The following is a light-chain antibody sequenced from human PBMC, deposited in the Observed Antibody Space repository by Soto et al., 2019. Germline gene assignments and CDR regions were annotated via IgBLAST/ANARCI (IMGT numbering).Light chain of an antibody. CDR2: AAS. Sequence: DIQMTQSPSSLSASVEDRVIITCRASQSINRYLNWYQQKPGEAPKLLIYAASALQTGVPLRFSGSGSGTDFTLTINSLQPEDFAIYYCQQSYSAPLTFGGGTKVDIK. J-gene: IGKJ4*01. CDR3: QQSYSAPLT. CDR1: QSINRY. V-gene: IGKV1-39*01.